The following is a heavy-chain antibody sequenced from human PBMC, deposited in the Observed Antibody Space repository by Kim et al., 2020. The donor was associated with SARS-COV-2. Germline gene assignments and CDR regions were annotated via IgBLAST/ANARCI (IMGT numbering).Heavy chain of an antibody. V-gene: IGHV3-23*01. J-gene: IGHJ4*02. CDR2: ISGSGSIT. Sequence: GGSLRLSCAVSGFTFSTYAMNWVRQAPGKGLEYVSGISGSGSITYYADSVKGRFTISRDNSKNTLHLQMNSLRVDDTAVYYCAKASYGGDEYWAQGTLVT. D-gene: IGHD2-21*01. CDR3: AKASYGGDEY. CDR1: GFTFSTYA.